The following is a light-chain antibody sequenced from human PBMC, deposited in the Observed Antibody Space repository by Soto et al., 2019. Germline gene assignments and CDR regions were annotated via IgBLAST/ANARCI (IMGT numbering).Light chain of an antibody. V-gene: IGKV1-5*03. CDR1: QSISSY. Sequence: DIQMTQSPSILSASVGDRVTITCRASQSISSYLAWYQQKPGKAPKLLIYKASSLESGVPSRFSGSGSGTEFTLTISSLQPDDFAPYYCQQYNTYSVTFGQGTKLEIK. CDR3: QQYNTYSVT. J-gene: IGKJ2*01. CDR2: KAS.